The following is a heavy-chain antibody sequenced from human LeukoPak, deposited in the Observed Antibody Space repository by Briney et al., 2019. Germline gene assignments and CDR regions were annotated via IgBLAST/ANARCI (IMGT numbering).Heavy chain of an antibody. Sequence: PGGSLRLSCAASGFTFSSYGMHWVRQAPGKGLEWVAVISYDGSNKYYAGSVKGRFTISRDNSKNTLYLQMNSLRAEDTAVYYCAKVGSPYIAAPYYFDYCGQGSLVTVSS. CDR1: GFTFSSYG. D-gene: IGHD6-6*01. V-gene: IGHV3-30*18. CDR2: ISYDGSNK. J-gene: IGHJ4*02. CDR3: AKVGSPYIAAPYYFDY.